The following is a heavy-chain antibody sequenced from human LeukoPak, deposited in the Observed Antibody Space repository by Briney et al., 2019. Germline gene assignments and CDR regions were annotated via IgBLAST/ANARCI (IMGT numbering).Heavy chain of an antibody. CDR1: GYSISSGDYY. J-gene: IGHJ3*02. D-gene: IGHD3-22*01. Sequence: PSETLSLTCTVSGYSISSGDYYWSWIRQPAGKGLEWIGRSSSSGSTNYNPSLKSRVTISVDASKNQFSLKLSSVTAADTAVYFCARGPYSYDSSGAFDIWGQGTMVTVSS. CDR3: ARGPYSYDSSGAFDI. CDR2: SSSSGST. V-gene: IGHV4-61*02.